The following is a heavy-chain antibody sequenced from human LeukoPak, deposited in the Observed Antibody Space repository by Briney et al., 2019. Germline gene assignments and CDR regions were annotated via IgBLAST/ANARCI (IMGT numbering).Heavy chain of an antibody. Sequence: PGGSLRLSCAVSGFTFATYGMSWVRQAPGKGLEWVSVVGDSADNTHYADSVKGRFFISRDNSKNTVHLQMSSLRAEDTAVYYCAKDSCTVVRGVGSDDGFAVWGQGIMVTVSS. V-gene: IGHV3-23*01. CDR1: GFTFATYG. D-gene: IGHD3-10*01. J-gene: IGHJ3*01. CDR2: VGDSADNT. CDR3: AKDSCTVVRGVGSDDGFAV.